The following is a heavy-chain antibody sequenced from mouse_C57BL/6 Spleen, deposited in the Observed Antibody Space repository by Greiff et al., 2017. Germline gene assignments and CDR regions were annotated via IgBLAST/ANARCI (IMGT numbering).Heavy chain of an antibody. Sequence: QVQLQQSGAELVKPGASVKMSCKASGYTFTSYWITWVQQRPGHGLEWIGDIYPGGGSTHSNEKFKSKATMTVDTSSSTAYMQLSSLTSEDSAVYYCARMGYYWDFDVWGTGTTVTVSS. D-gene: IGHD2-2*01. CDR1: GYTFTSYW. J-gene: IGHJ1*03. V-gene: IGHV1-55*01. CDR3: ARMGYYWDFDV. CDR2: IYPGGGST.